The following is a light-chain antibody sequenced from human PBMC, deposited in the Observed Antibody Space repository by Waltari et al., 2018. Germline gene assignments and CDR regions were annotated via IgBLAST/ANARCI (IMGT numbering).Light chain of an antibody. V-gene: IGKV1-6*01. CDR2: AAS. CDR1: QGVRND. Sequence: AIQMTQSPSSLSASIGDRVTITCRASQGVRNDVGWYQQKPGKAPKLLVYAASTLHIGVPPRFSGSGSDTDFTLTVTSLQPEDFATYYCLQDYSYPRTFGQGTRVEIK. J-gene: IGKJ1*01. CDR3: LQDYSYPRT.